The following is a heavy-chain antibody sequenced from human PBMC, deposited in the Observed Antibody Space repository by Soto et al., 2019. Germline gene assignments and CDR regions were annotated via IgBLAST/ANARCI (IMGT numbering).Heavy chain of an antibody. CDR3: ARVGSYDFLSGVGSLFDYYYYMDV. Sequence: SETLSLTCTVSGGSISSYYWSWIRQPPGKGLEWIGYIYYSGSTNYNPSLKSRVTISVDTSKNQFSLKLSSVTAADTAVYYCARVGSYDFLSGVGSLFDYYYYMDVWGKGTTVTV. CDR1: GGSISSYY. V-gene: IGHV4-59*01. CDR2: IYYSGST. D-gene: IGHD3-3*01. J-gene: IGHJ6*03.